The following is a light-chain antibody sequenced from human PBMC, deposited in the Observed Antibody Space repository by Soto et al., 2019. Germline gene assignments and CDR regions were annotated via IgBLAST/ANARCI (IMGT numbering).Light chain of an antibody. J-gene: IGKJ1*01. CDR2: DAS. Sequence: EIVLTQSPGTLSLSPGERATLSCRASQSISSNYVAWYQQKPGQAPRLLIYDASSRATGIPNRFSGSGSGTDFTLTISRLEPEDFAVFYCQQYGSSPRTFGQGTKVEVK. CDR1: QSISSNY. V-gene: IGKV3-20*01. CDR3: QQYGSSPRT.